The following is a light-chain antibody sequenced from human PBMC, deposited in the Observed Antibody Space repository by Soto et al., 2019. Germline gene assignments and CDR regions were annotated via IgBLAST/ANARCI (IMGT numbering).Light chain of an antibody. CDR1: SSNIGSNY. J-gene: IGLJ3*02. V-gene: IGLV1-47*01. CDR3: AAWDDSLSGGV. CDR2: RNN. Sequence: SALTQPPSASGTPGQRVTISCSGSSSNIGSNYVYWYQQLPGTAPKLLIYRNNQRPSGVPDRFSGSKSGTSASLAISGLRSEDEADYYCAAWDDSLSGGVFGGGTQLTVL.